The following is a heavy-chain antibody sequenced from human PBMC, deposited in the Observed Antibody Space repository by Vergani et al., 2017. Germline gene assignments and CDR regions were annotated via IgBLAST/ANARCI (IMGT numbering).Heavy chain of an antibody. Sequence: QVQLVESGGGVVQPGRSLRLSCAASVFTFSTYGMHWVRQAPGKGLEWVALISSDGSNKYYADSVKGRFTISRDNSKNTLYLQMNSLRAEDTAVYYCAKDHFFGYSGHWGFDYWGPGTTVTVSS. D-gene: IGHD5-12*01. CDR2: ISSDGSNK. CDR1: VFTFSTYG. CDR3: AKDHFFGYSGHWGFDY. J-gene: IGHJ4*03. V-gene: IGHV3-30*18.